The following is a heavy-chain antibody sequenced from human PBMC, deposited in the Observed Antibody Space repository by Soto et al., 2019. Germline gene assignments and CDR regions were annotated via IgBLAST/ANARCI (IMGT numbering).Heavy chain of an antibody. CDR2: IIPIFGTA. CDR1: GGTFSSYA. CDR3: ARGPIRFLESSYYYYGMAV. V-gene: IGHV1-69*13. Sequence: GASVKVSCKASGGTFSSYAISWVRQAPGQGLEWMGGIIPIFGTANYAQKFQGRVTITADESTSTAYMELSSLRSEDTAVYYCARGPIRFLESSYYYYGMAVWGQGTTVTVS. D-gene: IGHD3-3*01. J-gene: IGHJ6*02.